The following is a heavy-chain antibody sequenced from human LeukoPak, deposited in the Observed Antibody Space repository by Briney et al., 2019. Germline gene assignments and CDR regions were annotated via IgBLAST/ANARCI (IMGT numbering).Heavy chain of an antibody. J-gene: IGHJ6*02. CDR2: IYTSGST. CDR3: ARDKRGYSGYSMDV. Sequence: PSETLSLTCTVSGGSISSYYWSWIRQPAGKGLEWIGRIYTSGSTNYNPSLKSRVTMSVDTSKNQFFLKLSSVTAADTAVYYCARDKRGYSGYSMDVWGQGTTVTVSS. V-gene: IGHV4-4*07. CDR1: GGSISSYY. D-gene: IGHD5-12*01.